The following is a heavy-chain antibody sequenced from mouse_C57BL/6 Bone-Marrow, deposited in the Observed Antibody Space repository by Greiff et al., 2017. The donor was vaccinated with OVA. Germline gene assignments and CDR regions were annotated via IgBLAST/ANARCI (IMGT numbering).Heavy chain of an antibody. CDR1: GFTFSSYT. Sequence: EVQLVESGGGLVKPGGSLKLSRAASGFTFSSYTMSWVRQTPEKRLEWVATISGGGGNTYYPDSVKGRFTISRDNAKNTLYLQMSSLRSEDTALYYCARPRWFPYWYFDVWGTGTTVTVSS. V-gene: IGHV5-9*01. D-gene: IGHD2-3*01. J-gene: IGHJ1*03. CDR2: ISGGGGNT. CDR3: ARPRWFPYWYFDV.